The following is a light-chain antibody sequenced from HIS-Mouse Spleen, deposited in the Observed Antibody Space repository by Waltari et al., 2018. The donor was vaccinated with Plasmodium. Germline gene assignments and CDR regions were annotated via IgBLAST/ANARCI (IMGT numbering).Light chain of an antibody. CDR2: EDS. J-gene: IGLJ3*02. Sequence: SYELTQPPSVSVSPGQTARITCSGDALPKKYAYWYQQQSGQAPVRVIYEDSKRPSGIPERVSGSSSGTMATLTISGAQVEDEADYYCYSTDSSGNHRVFGGGTKLTVL. CDR3: YSTDSSGNHRV. CDR1: ALPKKY. V-gene: IGLV3-10*01.